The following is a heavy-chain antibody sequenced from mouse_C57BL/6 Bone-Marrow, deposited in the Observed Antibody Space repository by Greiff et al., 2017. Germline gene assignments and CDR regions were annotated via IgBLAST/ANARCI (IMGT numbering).Heavy chain of an antibody. V-gene: IGHV1-61*01. CDR1: GYTFTSYW. J-gene: IGHJ4*01. CDR2: IYPSDSET. D-gene: IGHD2-4*01. CDR3: ARLRLRRGYAMDY. Sequence: QVQLQQPGAELVRPGSSVKLSCKASGYTFTSYWMDWVKQRPGQGLEWIGNIYPSDSETHYNQKFKDKATLTVDKSSSTAYMQLSSLTSEDSAVYYCARLRLRRGYAMDYWGQGTSVTVSS.